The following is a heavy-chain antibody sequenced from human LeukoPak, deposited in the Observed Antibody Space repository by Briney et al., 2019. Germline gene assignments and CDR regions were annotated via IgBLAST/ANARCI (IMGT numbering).Heavy chain of an antibody. CDR3: ARVVPAAIEYFAD. Sequence: SETLSLTCSVSGGSISSYYWSWIRQPPGEGLEGNAYLYSSGSTKYNPSLQSRVTISGETSKSQCSLKLSSVTASDTAVYYCARVVPAAIEYFADGGQGTLVTVYS. V-gene: IGHV4-59*01. D-gene: IGHD2-2*01. CDR1: GGSISSYY. J-gene: IGHJ4*02. CDR2: LYSSGST.